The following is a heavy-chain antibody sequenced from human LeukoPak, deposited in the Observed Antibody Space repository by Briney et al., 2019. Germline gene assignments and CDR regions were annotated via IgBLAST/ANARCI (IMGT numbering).Heavy chain of an antibody. CDR3: ARTGGGTSLLALFDY. CDR1: GYTFTGYY. CDR2: INPNSGGT. D-gene: IGHD2-2*01. Sequence: ASVKVSCKASGYTFTGYYMHWVRQAPGQGLEWMGWINPNSGGTNYAQKFQGRVTMTRDTSISTAYMELSRLRSDDTAVYYCARTGGGTSLLALFDYWGQGTLVTVSS. V-gene: IGHV1-2*02. J-gene: IGHJ4*02.